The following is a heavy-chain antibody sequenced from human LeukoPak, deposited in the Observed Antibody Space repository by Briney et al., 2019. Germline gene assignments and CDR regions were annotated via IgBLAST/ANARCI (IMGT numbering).Heavy chain of an antibody. J-gene: IGHJ2*01. Sequence: SETLSLTCTVSGGSISSYYWSWIRQPPGKGLEWIGYIYYSGSTSYNPSLKSRVTISVDTSKNQFSLKLSSVTAADTAVYYCARRGIAARSSYWYFDLWGRGTLVTVSS. D-gene: IGHD6-6*01. CDR1: GGSISSYY. V-gene: IGHV4-59*08. CDR3: ARRGIAARSSYWYFDL. CDR2: IYYSGST.